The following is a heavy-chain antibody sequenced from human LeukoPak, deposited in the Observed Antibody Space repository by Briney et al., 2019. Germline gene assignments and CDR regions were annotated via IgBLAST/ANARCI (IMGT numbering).Heavy chain of an antibody. V-gene: IGHV3-23*01. CDR1: GFIVSTYA. CDR3: AKRMSAAGTSSYYYFDY. Sequence: GGSLRLSCAASGFIVSTYAMSWVRQAPGKGLEWVSTIGGGTTSTYYADSVKGRFTISRDNSKSTLYLQMNSLRAEDTAVYYCAKRMSAAGTSSYYYFDYWGQETLVTVSS. J-gene: IGHJ4*02. CDR2: IGGGTTST. D-gene: IGHD6-25*01.